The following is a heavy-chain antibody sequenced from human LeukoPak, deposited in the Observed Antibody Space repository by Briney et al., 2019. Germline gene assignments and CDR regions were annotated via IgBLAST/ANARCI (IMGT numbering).Heavy chain of an antibody. Sequence: PSETLSLTCTVSGGSISSYYWSWIRQPPGKGLEWIGYIYYSGSTNYNPSLKSRVTISVDTSKNQFSLKLNSVTGADTAVYYCVRRKPRQTFDYWSQGTLVTVSS. J-gene: IGHJ4*02. CDR1: GGSISSYY. V-gene: IGHV4-59*08. CDR3: VRRKPRQTFDY. CDR2: IYYSGST.